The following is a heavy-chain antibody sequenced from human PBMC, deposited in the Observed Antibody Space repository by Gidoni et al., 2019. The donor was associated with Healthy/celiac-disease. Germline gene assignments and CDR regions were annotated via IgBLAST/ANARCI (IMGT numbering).Heavy chain of an antibody. CDR1: GFTFRSYA. CDR3: AGDRIVGATALHYYYGMDV. Sequence: EVQLLESGGGLVQPGGSLRLSCAASGFTFRSYAMSWVRQAPGKGLEWVSAISGSGGSTYYADSVKGRFTISRDNSKNTLYLQMNSLRAEDTAVYYCAGDRIVGATALHYYYGMDVWGQGTTVTVSS. CDR2: ISGSGGST. J-gene: IGHJ6*02. V-gene: IGHV3-23*01. D-gene: IGHD1-26*01.